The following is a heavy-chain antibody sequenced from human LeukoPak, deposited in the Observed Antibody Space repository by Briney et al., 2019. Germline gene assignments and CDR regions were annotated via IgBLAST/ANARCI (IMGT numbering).Heavy chain of an antibody. Sequence: SETLSLTCTVSGGSISSSSYYWGWIRQPPGKGLEWIGSIYYSGSTYYNPSLKSRVTISVDTSKNQFSLKLSSVTAADTAVYYCARHKVFDCSGGSCYRRWFDPWGQGTLVTVSS. CDR3: ARHKVFDCSGGSCYRRWFDP. CDR1: GGSISSSSYY. CDR2: IYYSGST. D-gene: IGHD2-15*01. V-gene: IGHV4-39*01. J-gene: IGHJ5*02.